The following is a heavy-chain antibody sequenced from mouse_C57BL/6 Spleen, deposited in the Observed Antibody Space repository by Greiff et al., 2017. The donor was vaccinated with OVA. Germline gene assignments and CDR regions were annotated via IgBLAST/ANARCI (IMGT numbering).Heavy chain of an antibody. CDR2: INPSNGGT. D-gene: IGHD3-2*02. CDR3: ARTPSGPYAMDY. Sequence: QVQLQQSGTELVKPGASVKLSCKASGYTFTSYWMHWVKQRPGQGLEWIGNINPSNGGTNYNEKFKSKATLTVDKSSSTAYMQLSSLTSEDSVVYYCARTPSGPYAMDYWGQGTSVTVSS. J-gene: IGHJ4*01. V-gene: IGHV1-53*01. CDR1: GYTFTSYW.